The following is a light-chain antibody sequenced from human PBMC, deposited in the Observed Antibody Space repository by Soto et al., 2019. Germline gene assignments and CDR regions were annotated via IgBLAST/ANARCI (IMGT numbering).Light chain of an antibody. CDR1: QSISSW. CDR3: QQNFSIPIT. J-gene: IGKJ5*01. V-gene: IGKV1-5*01. CDR2: DAS. Sequence: DIPMTQSPSPPSSSLGDRVTITCRASQSISSWLAWYQQKPGKAPKLLIYDASSLKSGVPSRFSGSGSGTHFTLTITGLQPADFATYYCQQNFSIPITFGQGTRLEIK.